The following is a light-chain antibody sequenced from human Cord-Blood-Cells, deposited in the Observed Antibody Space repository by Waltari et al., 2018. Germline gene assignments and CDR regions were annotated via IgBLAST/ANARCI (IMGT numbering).Light chain of an antibody. J-gene: IGLJ1*01. V-gene: IGLV2-14*01. CDR2: DVS. Sequence: QSALTQPASVSGSPGQSITISCTGTSSDVGGYNYVSWYQQHPAKAPKLMIYDVSNRPSGVSNRFCGSKSGNTASLTISGLQAEDEADYYCSSYTSSSTLVFGTGTKVTIL. CDR3: SSYTSSSTLV. CDR1: SSDVGGYNY.